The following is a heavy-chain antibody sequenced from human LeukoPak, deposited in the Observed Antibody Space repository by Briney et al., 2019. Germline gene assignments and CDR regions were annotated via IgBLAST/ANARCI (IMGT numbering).Heavy chain of an antibody. J-gene: IGHJ4*02. D-gene: IGHD3-3*01. CDR3: AREGNDYDFWSGYYD. CDR2: ISSSGSTI. CDR1: GFTFSSYE. V-gene: IGHV3-48*03. Sequence: PGGSLRLSCAASGFTFSSYEMNWVRQAPGKGLEWVSYISSSGSTIYYADSVKGRFTISRDNAKNSLYLQMNSLRAEDTAVYYCAREGNDYDFWSGYYDWGQGTLVTASS.